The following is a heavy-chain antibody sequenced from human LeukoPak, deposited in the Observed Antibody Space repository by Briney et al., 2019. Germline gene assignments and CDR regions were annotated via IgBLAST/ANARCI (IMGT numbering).Heavy chain of an antibody. J-gene: IGHJ4*02. V-gene: IGHV4-59*01. Sequence: TGGSLRLSCAASGFSLIAYSMNWVRQTPGKGLEWVGYIYYSGSTNYNPSLKSRVTISVDTSKNQFSLKLTSVTAADTAVYYCARGGYGVQVDSWGQGTLVTVSS. CDR2: IYYSGST. CDR1: GFSLIAYS. D-gene: IGHD4-17*01. CDR3: ARGGYGVQVDS.